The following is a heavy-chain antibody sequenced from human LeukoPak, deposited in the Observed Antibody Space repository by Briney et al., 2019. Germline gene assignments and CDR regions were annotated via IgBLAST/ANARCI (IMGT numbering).Heavy chain of an antibody. V-gene: IGHV3-48*02. CDR3: ARDDSCAFDI. CDR1: GFTFSSYS. Sequence: GESLRLFCAASGFTFSSYSMNWVRQAPGKGREWVSYISSGSGSSIYYADSVKGRFSISRDNAKNSLYLQMNSLRDEDTAVYHCARDDSCAFDIWGQGAMVTVSS. D-gene: IGHD2-15*01. CDR2: ISSGSGSSI. J-gene: IGHJ3*02.